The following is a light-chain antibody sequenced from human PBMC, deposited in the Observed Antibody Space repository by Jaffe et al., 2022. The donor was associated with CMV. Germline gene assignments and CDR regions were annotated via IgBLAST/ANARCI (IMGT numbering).Light chain of an antibody. CDR3: SAWDDSLSGWV. CDR2: KNN. J-gene: IGLJ3*02. CDR1: SSNIGTNY. V-gene: IGLV1-47*01. Sequence: QSVLTQPPSASGTPGQRVTMSCSGSSSNIGTNYVYWYQQLPGTAPKLLIYKNNQRPSGVPDRFSGSKSGTSASLAISGLRSEDDGDYYCSAWDDSLSGWVFGEGTKLTVL.